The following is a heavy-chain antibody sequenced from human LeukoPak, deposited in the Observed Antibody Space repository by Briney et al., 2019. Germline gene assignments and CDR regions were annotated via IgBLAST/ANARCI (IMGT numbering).Heavy chain of an antibody. CDR1: RFTFSNYW. Sequence: GGSLRLSCAASRFTFSNYWMSWVRQAPGKGLEWVANIDQDGSEKYYVDSVKGRFTISRDNAKNSLYLQMNSLRAEDTAVYYCARAGPLYYYYYMDVWGKGTTVTVSS. D-gene: IGHD1-14*01. J-gene: IGHJ6*03. CDR2: IDQDGSEK. CDR3: ARAGPLYYYYYMDV. V-gene: IGHV3-7*01.